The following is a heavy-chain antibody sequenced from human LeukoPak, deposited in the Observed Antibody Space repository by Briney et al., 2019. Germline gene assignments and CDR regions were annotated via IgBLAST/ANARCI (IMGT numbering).Heavy chain of an antibody. CDR2: IIPIFGTT. J-gene: IGHJ3*02. Sequence: SVKVSCKASEGTFSSYAISWVRQAPGQGLEGLGGIIPIFGTTNYAQKFQGRVTITADESTSTAYMELSSLRSEDTAVYYCASVWGPKSKYAFDIWGQGTMVTVSS. D-gene: IGHD7-27*01. V-gene: IGHV1-69*13. CDR1: EGTFSSYA. CDR3: ASVWGPKSKYAFDI.